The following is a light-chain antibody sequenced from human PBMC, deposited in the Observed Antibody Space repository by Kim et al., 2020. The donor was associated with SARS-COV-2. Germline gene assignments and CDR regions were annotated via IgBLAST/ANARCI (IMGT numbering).Light chain of an antibody. CDR3: QVWDSRAVV. CDR2: RDK. V-gene: IGLV3-9*01. CDR1: NIENKN. Sequence: SVALGQTAIIPCWGNNIENKNVHWYHQRPGQAPVLVMYRDKKRPSGIPERLSGSNSGDTGTLTISRVEAGDEGEYYCQVWDSRAVVFGGGTQLTVL. J-gene: IGLJ2*01.